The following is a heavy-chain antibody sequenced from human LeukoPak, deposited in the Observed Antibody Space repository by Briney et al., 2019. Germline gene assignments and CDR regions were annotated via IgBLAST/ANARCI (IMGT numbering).Heavy chain of an antibody. CDR1: GGSFSGYY. CDR3: ARGPAGPQNR. J-gene: IGHJ1*01. V-gene: IGHV4-34*01. CDR2: INHSGST. Sequence: SETLSLTCAVYGGSFSGYYWSWIRQPPGKGLEWIGEINHSGSTNYNPSLKSRVTISVDTSKNQFSLKLSSVTAADTAVYYCARGPAGPQNRWGQGTLVTVSS.